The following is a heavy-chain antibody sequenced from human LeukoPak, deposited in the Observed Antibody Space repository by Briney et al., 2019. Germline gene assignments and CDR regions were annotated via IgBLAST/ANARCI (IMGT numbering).Heavy chain of an antibody. CDR1: GGTFSSYA. CDR2: IIPIFGTA. Sequence: SVKVSCKASGGTFSSYAISWVRQAPGQGLEWMGGIIPIFGTANYAQKFQGRVTITADESTSTAYMELSSLRSEDTAVYYCARDPLPYYYDSSGYYHYFDYWGQGTLVTVSS. CDR3: ARDPLPYYYDSSGYYHYFDY. D-gene: IGHD3-22*01. V-gene: IGHV1-69*13. J-gene: IGHJ4*02.